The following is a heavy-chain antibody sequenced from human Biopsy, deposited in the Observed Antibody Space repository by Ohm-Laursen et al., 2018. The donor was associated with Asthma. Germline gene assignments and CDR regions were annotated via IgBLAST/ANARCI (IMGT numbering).Heavy chain of an antibody. D-gene: IGHD5-12*01. J-gene: IGHJ4*02. Sequence: SLSLSCSASGSMFSSFGMHWVRRAPGKGLEWVAVISYDGNHKFYEDSVKGRFTISRDNSKNTLYLQMNSLRTEDTAVYYCAKRRGYSGHDNDYWGQGTLVIVSS. CDR2: ISYDGNHK. CDR3: AKRRGYSGHDNDY. V-gene: IGHV3-30*18. CDR1: GSMFSSFG.